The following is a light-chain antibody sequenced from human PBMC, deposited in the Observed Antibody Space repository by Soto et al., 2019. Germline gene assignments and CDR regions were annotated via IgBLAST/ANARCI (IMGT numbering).Light chain of an antibody. CDR1: QSVSSD. Sequence: EIVMTQSPATLSVSPGERATLSCRASQSVSSDLAWYQQKPGQAPRLLIYGASNRATGIPARFSGSGSGTEFTLTISSLQSEDFALYYCQDFNNWPWMFGQGTKVEIK. CDR3: QDFNNWPWM. J-gene: IGKJ1*01. CDR2: GAS. V-gene: IGKV3-15*01.